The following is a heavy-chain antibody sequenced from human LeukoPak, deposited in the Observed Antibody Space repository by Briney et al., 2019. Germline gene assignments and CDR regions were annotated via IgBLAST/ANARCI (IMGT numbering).Heavy chain of an antibody. D-gene: IGHD2/OR15-2a*01. CDR3: AREGNRRSFDY. J-gene: IGHJ4*02. CDR2: IKQDGSET. CDR1: GFTFSSYW. Sequence: GGSLRLSCAASGFTFSSYWMSWVRQAPGKGLEWVANIKQDGSETYYVDSVTGRFTISRDNAKNSLSLQMNSLRAEDTAVYYCAREGNRRSFDYWGQGTLVTVSS. V-gene: IGHV3-7*01.